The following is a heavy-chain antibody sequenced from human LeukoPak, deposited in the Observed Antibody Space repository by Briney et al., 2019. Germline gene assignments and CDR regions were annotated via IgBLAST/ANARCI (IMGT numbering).Heavy chain of an antibody. CDR3: ARAGEPAARSHPYYLDY. D-gene: IGHD2-2*01. CDR2: INPSGGTT. V-gene: IGHV1-46*01. Sequence: ASVKVSCKASGYTFTRYYFNWVRQAPGQGLEWMGIINPSGGTTTYTQEFQGRVTMTRDTSTSTVYMELSSLRSDDTAVYYCARAGEPAARSHPYYLDYWGQGTLVTVSS. CDR1: GYTFTRYY. J-gene: IGHJ4*02.